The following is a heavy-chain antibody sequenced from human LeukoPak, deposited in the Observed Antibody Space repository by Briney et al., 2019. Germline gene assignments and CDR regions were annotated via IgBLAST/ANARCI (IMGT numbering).Heavy chain of an antibody. J-gene: IGHJ3*02. D-gene: IGHD6-19*01. CDR1: GGSISSSSYY. V-gene: IGHV4-39*01. CDR2: IYYSGST. Sequence: SETLSLTCTVSGGSISSSSYYWGWIRQPPGQGLEWIGSIYYSGSTYYNPSLKSRVTISVDTSKNQFSLKLSSVTAADTAVYYCARHPDSLQVAGTGAFDIWGQGTMVTVSS. CDR3: ARHPDSLQVAGTGAFDI.